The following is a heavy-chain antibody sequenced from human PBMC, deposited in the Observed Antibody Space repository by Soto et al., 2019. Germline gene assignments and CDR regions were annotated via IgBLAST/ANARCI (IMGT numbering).Heavy chain of an antibody. CDR1: GFTFNTCA. CDR2: ISYDASHT. D-gene: IGHD1-26*01. CDR3: AKSSGKYYPESRVMHV. Sequence: QVQVVESGGGVVQPGRSLRLSCAASGFTFNTCAMHWVRQAPGKGLEWEALISYDASHTDYADSVKGRFTISRDSSDNTLSLIMNSLRPEDTAVYYCAKSSGKYYPESRVMHVWGQGITVTVSS. J-gene: IGHJ6*02. V-gene: IGHV3-30*18.